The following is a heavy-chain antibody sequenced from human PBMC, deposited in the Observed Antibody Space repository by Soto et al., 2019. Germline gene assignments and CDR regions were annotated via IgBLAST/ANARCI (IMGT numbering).Heavy chain of an antibody. CDR2: IYWNDDK. CDR3: AHVKGLTSVVTTEFDY. CDR1: VCSLSTSGVG. Sequence: GPTLVNPAQTLTLTGTFSVCSLSTSGVGVGWIRQPPGKALEGLELIYWNDDKRYSPSLKSRITITKDTSKNQVVLTMTNMDPADTATYYCAHVKGLTSVVTTEFDYWGQGTLVTVSS. V-gene: IGHV2-5*01. J-gene: IGHJ4*02. D-gene: IGHD2-15*01.